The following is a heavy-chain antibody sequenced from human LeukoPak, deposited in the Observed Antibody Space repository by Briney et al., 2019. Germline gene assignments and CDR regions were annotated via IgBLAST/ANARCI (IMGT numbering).Heavy chain of an antibody. J-gene: IGHJ2*01. D-gene: IGHD6-13*01. Sequence: GASVKVSCKASGYTFTSYAMNWVRQAPGQGLEWMGWINPNSGGTNYAQKFQGRVTMTRDTSISTAYMELSRLRSDDTAVYYCARTPVDSSSWWIYSWYFDLWGRGTLVTVSS. V-gene: IGHV1-2*02. CDR3: ARTPVDSSSWWIYSWYFDL. CDR1: GYTFTSYA. CDR2: INPNSGGT.